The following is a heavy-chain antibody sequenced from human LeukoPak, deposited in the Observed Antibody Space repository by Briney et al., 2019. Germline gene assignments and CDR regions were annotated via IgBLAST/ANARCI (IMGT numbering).Heavy chain of an antibody. Sequence: PSKTLSLTCAVYGGSFSGYYWSWIRQPPGKGLEWIGEINHSGSTNYNPSLKSRVTISVDTSKNQFSLKLSSVTAADTAVYYCARGLTYYYYYGMDVWGQGTTVTVSS. CDR2: INHSGST. CDR1: GGSFSGYY. J-gene: IGHJ6*02. D-gene: IGHD4/OR15-4a*01. V-gene: IGHV4-34*01. CDR3: ARGLTYYYYYGMDV.